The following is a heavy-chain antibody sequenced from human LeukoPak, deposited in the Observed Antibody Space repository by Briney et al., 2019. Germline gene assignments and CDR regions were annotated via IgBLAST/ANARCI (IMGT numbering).Heavy chain of an antibody. D-gene: IGHD1-7*01. Sequence: SETLSLTCAVYGGSFSGYYWSWIRQPPGKGLEWIGEINHSGSTNYNPSLKSRVTISVDTSKNQFSLKLSSVTAADTAVYYCARGMNYNMYDYWGQGTLVTVSS. V-gene: IGHV4-34*01. CDR3: ARGMNYNMYDY. CDR1: GGSFSGYY. J-gene: IGHJ4*02. CDR2: INHSGST.